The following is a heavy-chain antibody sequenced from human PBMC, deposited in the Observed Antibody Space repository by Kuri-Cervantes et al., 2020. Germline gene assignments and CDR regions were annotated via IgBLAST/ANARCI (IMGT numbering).Heavy chain of an antibody. CDR2: IYYSGST. J-gene: IGHJ4*02. CDR3: ARLRGECSGGRCYRYYFDY. D-gene: IGHD2-15*01. Sequence: GSLRLSCTVSGGSISSYYWSWIRQPPGKGLEWIGYIYYSGSTYYNPSLKSRVTISVDTSKNQFSLKLSSVTAADTAVYYCARLRGECSGGRCYRYYFDYWGQGTLVTVSS. CDR1: GGSISSYY. V-gene: IGHV4-59*08.